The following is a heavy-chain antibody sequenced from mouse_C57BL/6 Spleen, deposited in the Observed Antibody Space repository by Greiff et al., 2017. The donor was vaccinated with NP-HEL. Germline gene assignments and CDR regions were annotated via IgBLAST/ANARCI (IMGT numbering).Heavy chain of an antibody. D-gene: IGHD2-4*01. CDR3: ARGLSPYWYFDV. CDR1: GYTFTSYW. CDR2: IDPSDSET. J-gene: IGHJ1*03. V-gene: IGHV1-52*01. Sequence: QVQLKQPGAELVRPGSSVKLSCKASGYTFTSYWMHWVKQRPIQGLEWIGNIDPSDSETHYNQKFKDKATLTVDKSSSTAYMQLSSLTSEDSAVYYCARGLSPYWYFDVWGTGTTVTVSS.